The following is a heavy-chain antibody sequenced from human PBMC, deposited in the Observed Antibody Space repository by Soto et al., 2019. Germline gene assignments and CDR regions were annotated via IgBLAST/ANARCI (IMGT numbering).Heavy chain of an antibody. D-gene: IGHD6-25*01. CDR2: VYFSVNT. CDR3: GSVRPSGYVLS. CDR1: GGSLSSYY. Sequence: SATLSITCTVSGGSLSSYYWTWIRQSPGKGLEWIGYVYFSVNTNYNPSLKSRVTISIDTSKNQFSLRLASVTAADTAFYYCGSVRPSGYVLSWGQGTLVTVSS. V-gene: IGHV4-59*01. J-gene: IGHJ5*02.